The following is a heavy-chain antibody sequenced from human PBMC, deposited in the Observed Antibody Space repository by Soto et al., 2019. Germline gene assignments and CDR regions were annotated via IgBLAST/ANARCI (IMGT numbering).Heavy chain of an antibody. Sequence: QVQLVESGGGLVKPGGSLRLSCAASGFSFSASYMSWVRQAPGKGLEWVAYISGSSGYTGYADSVKGRFTISRDNAKNSLYLQMNSLRVEDTSVYYCARDRGGYGPPDVWGKGTTVTVSS. CDR2: ISGSSGYT. J-gene: IGHJ6*04. D-gene: IGHD3-10*01. V-gene: IGHV3-11*06. CDR1: GFSFSASY. CDR3: ARDRGGYGPPDV.